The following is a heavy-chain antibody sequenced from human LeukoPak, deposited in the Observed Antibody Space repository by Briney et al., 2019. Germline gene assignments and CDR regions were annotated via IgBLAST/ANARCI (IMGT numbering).Heavy chain of an antibody. D-gene: IGHD3-9*01. J-gene: IGHJ4*02. V-gene: IGHV4-59*08. Sequence: SETLSLTCTVSGGSISSYYWSWIRQPPGKGLEWIGYIYYSGSTNYNPSLKSRVTISVDTSKNQFSLKLSSVTAADTAVYYCARQGLRYFDWLLNHFDYWGQGTLVTVSS. CDR1: GGSISSYY. CDR2: IYYSGST. CDR3: ARQGLRYFDWLLNHFDY.